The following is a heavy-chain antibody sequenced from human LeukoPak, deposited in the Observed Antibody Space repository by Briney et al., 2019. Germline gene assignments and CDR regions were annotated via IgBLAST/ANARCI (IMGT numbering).Heavy chain of an antibody. CDR1: GLTFSDYG. V-gene: IGHV3-33*01. Sequence: GGSLRPSCAASGLTFSDYGMHWVRQAPGKGLEWVAVIWHDGSNKYYADSAKGRLTISRDNSKSTLYLQMNSLRAEDTAVYYCARGAPSTGYSLCDYWGQGTLVTVSS. CDR3: ARGAPSTGYSLCDY. CDR2: IWHDGSNK. J-gene: IGHJ4*02. D-gene: IGHD3-22*01.